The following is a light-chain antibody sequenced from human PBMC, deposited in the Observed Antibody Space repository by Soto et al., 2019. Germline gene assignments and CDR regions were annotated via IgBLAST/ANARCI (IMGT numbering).Light chain of an antibody. Sequence: QSALTQPASMSGSPGQSITISCTGTSGDVGSYNYVSWYQQHPGKAPKLMIYDVSDRPSGVSNRFSGSKSGNTASLTISGLQAADEANYYCSSYTTSNTLVFGGGTKLTVL. CDR3: SSYTTSNTLV. V-gene: IGLV2-14*03. J-gene: IGLJ2*01. CDR2: DVS. CDR1: SGDVGSYNY.